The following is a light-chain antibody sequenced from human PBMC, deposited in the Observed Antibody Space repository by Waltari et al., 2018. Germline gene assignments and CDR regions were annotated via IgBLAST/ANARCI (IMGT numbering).Light chain of an antibody. Sequence: DIVMTQSPESLPVSLGERATINCKSSQSLFYISNNKNYLAWYQQKAGQPPKLLIYWASARYSGVPDRFSGSGSGRDFTLTIISRQAEDVAVYTYQQYFDTPFTFGPGTKV. J-gene: IGKJ3*01. V-gene: IGKV4-1*01. CDR3: QQYFDTPFT. CDR2: WAS. CDR1: QSLFYISNNKNY.